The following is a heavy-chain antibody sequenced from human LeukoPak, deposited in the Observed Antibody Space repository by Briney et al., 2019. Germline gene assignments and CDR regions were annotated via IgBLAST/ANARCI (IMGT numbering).Heavy chain of an antibody. V-gene: IGHV3-30*03. CDR2: ISYSGNNY. CDR1: GFTFSSYA. Sequence: GGSLRLSCAASGFTFSSYAMHWVRQAPGEGLQWVAFISYSGNNYYYADSVKGRFIISRDDSKNTLYVEMNSLRLDDTAIYYCARGPPTSRSGAHFDYWGQGSLVTVSP. CDR3: ARGPPTSRSGAHFDY. D-gene: IGHD5-12*01. J-gene: IGHJ4*02.